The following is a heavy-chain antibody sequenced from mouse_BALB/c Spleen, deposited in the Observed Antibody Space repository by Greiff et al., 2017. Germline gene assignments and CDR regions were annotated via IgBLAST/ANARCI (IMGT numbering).Heavy chain of an antibody. CDR3: ARTYYGNYKYFDY. Sequence: QVQLQQSGPELVKPGASVRISCKASGYTFTSYYIHWVKQRPGQGLEWIGYINPSTGYTEYNQKFKDKATLTADKSSSTAYMQLSSLTSEDSAVYYCARTYYGNYKYFDYWGQGTTLTVSS. CDR2: INPSTGYT. J-gene: IGHJ2*01. CDR1: GYTFTSYY. D-gene: IGHD2-10*01. V-gene: IGHV1S26*01.